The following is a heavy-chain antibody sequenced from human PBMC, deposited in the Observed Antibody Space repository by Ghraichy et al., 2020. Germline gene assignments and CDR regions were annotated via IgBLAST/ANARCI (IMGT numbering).Heavy chain of an antibody. D-gene: IGHD1-26*01. Sequence: SETLSLTCAVSGYSISSGYYWGWFRQPPGKGLEWIGSIYHSGSTYYNPSLKSRVTISVDTSKNQFPLKLSAVTAADTAVYYCARDMGYYKSDYWGQGTLVTVSS. CDR2: IYHSGST. V-gene: IGHV4-38-2*02. CDR1: GYSISSGYY. CDR3: ARDMGYYKSDY. J-gene: IGHJ4*02.